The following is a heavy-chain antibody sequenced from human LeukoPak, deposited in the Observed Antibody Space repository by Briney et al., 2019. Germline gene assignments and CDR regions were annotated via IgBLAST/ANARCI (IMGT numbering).Heavy chain of an antibody. V-gene: IGHV3-21*01. CDR1: GFTFSSYS. CDR2: ISSSSSYI. J-gene: IGHJ4*02. Sequence: GGSLRLSCAASGFTFSSYSMNWVRQAPGKGLEWVSSISSSSSYIYYADSVKGRFTISRDNAKNSLYLQMNSLRAEDTAVYCCARAGGYYDSSGYYTPYCFDYRGQGTLVTVSS. CDR3: ARAGGYYDSSGYYTPYCFDY. D-gene: IGHD3-22*01.